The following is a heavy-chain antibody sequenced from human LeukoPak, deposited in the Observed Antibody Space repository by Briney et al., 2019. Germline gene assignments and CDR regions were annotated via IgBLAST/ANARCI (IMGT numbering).Heavy chain of an antibody. J-gene: IGHJ5*02. CDR3: ARDFRVAARPAGA. CDR1: GFTFSSYA. Sequence: GGSLRLSCAASGFTFSSYAMHWVRQAPGKGLEWVAVISYDGSNKYHADSVKGRFTISRDNSKNTLYLQMNSLRAEDTAVYYCARDFRVAARPAGAWGQGTLVTVSS. CDR2: ISYDGSNK. D-gene: IGHD6-6*01. V-gene: IGHV3-30-3*01.